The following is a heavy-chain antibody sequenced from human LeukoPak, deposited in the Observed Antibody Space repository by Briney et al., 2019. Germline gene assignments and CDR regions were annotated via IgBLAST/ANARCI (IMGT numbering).Heavy chain of an antibody. J-gene: IGHJ4*02. CDR2: IKQDGSEK. CDR1: GFIFSSYW. CDR3: AREGSYGDWGQGFDY. D-gene: IGHD4-17*01. Sequence: GGSLRLSCAASGFIFSSYWMSWVRQAPGKGLEWVANIKQDGSEKYYVDSVKGRFTISRDNAKNSLYLQMNSLRAEDTAVYYCAREGSYGDWGQGFDYWGQGTLVTVSS. V-gene: IGHV3-7*01.